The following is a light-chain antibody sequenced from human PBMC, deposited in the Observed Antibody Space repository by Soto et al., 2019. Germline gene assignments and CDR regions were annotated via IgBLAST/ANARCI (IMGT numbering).Light chain of an antibody. V-gene: IGLV2-11*01. CDR1: SSDVGGYNY. CDR2: DVN. CDR3: GSRGGSFYI. J-gene: IGLJ1*01. Sequence: QSVLTQPHSVSGSPGQSVAISCSGTSSDVGGYNYVSWYQQHPGKAPKLIIFDVNKRPSGVPDRFSGSKSGSTASLTISGLQAEDGANYYGGSRGGSFYILGTGTRVTVL.